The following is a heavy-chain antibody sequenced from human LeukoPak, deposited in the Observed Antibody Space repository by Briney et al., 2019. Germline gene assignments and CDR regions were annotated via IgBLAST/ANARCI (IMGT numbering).Heavy chain of an antibody. V-gene: IGHV5-51*01. CDR3: ARRYYHSTEFDP. CDR2: IYPADSST. Sequence: GESLRISCKASGYGFSNFWIGWVRQLPGKGLEWVGFIYPADSSTRYSPSFQGQVTISADKSISTAYLQWSSLKASDTAMYYCARRYYHSTEFDPWGQGTLVTVSS. D-gene: IGHD2/OR15-2a*01. CDR1: GYGFSNFW. J-gene: IGHJ5*02.